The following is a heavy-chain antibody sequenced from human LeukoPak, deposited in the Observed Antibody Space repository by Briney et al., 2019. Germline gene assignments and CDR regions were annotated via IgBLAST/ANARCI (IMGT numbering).Heavy chain of an antibody. CDR1: GFTFSSYA. CDR3: AKTASRDGYNFNWYFDL. CDR2: ISGSGGST. D-gene: IGHD5-24*01. V-gene: IGHV3-23*01. Sequence: GGSLRLSCAASGFTFSSYAMSWVRQAPGKGLEWVSAISGSGGSTYYADSVKGRFTISRDNSKNTLYLQMNSLRAEDTAVYYCAKTASRDGYNFNWYFDLWGRGTLVTVSS. J-gene: IGHJ2*01.